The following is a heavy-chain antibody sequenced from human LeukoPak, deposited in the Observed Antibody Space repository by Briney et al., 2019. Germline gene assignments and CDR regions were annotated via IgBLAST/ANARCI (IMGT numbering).Heavy chain of an antibody. V-gene: IGHV4-39*01. CDR2: IYYSGST. J-gene: IGHJ4*02. CDR3: ATPFPMFRGLPFDY. D-gene: IGHD3-10*01. CDR1: GGSISSSSYY. Sequence: PSETLSLTCTVSGGSISSSSYYWGWIRQPPGKGLEWIGSIYYSGSTYYNPSLKSRVTISVYTSKNQFSLKLSSVTAADTAVYYCATPFPMFRGLPFDYWAREPWSPSPQ.